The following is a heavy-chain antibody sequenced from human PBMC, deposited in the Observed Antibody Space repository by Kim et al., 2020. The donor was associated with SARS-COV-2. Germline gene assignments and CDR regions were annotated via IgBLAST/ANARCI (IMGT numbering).Heavy chain of an antibody. V-gene: IGHV1-3*01. Sequence: YPQKFPGRGTITRETSATTAYMELSSLRSEDTAVYYCARDSTGDYYYYMDVWGKGTTVTVSS. D-gene: IGHD4-17*01. J-gene: IGHJ6*03. CDR3: ARDSTGDYYYYMDV.